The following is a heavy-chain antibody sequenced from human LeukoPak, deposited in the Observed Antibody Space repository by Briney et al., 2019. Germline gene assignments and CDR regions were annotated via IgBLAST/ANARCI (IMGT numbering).Heavy chain of an antibody. V-gene: IGHV4-38-2*01. CDR3: ARQGSGYADWFDP. CDR1: GYSISSGYY. D-gene: IGHD5-12*01. CDR2: IYHSGST. Sequence: SETLSLTCAVSGYSISSGYYWGWIRQPPGKGLEWIGSIYHSGSTYYNPSLKSRVTISVDTSKNLFSLKLSSVTAADTAVYYCARQGSGYADWFDPWGQGTLVTVSS. J-gene: IGHJ5*02.